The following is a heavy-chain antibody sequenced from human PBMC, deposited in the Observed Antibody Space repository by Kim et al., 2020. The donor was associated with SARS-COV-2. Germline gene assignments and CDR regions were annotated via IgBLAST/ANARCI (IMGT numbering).Heavy chain of an antibody. CDR3: ARGGETYYDFWSGYYPNAFDI. V-gene: IGHV3-48*02. CDR1: GFTFSSYS. Sequence: GGSLRLSCAASGFTFSSYSMNWVRQAPGKGLEWVSYISSSSSTIYYADLVKGRFTISRDNAKKSLYLQMNSLRDEDTAVYYCARGGETYYDFWSGYYPNAFDIWGQGTMVTVSS. D-gene: IGHD3-3*01. J-gene: IGHJ3*02. CDR2: ISSSSSTI.